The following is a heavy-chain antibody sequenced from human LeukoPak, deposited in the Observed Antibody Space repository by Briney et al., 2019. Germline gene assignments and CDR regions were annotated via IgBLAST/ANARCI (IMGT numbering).Heavy chain of an antibody. J-gene: IGHJ4*02. V-gene: IGHV3-64*02. CDR1: GVTFSSYS. CDR2: ISSNGGST. Sequence: GGSLRLSSAASGVTFSSYSMTWVRQAPGRGPQYVSDISSNGGSTYYADSVKGRFTISRDNSKNTLYLQMGSLRAEDMAVYYCARAKAYFFDYWGQGTLVTVSS. CDR3: ARAKAYFFDY.